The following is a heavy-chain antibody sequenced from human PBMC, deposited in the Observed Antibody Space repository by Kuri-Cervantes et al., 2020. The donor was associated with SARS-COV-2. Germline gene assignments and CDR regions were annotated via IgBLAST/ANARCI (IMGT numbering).Heavy chain of an antibody. V-gene: IGHV1-69*13. Sequence: SVKVSCKASGGTFSSYAISWVRQAPGQGLEWMGGIIPIFGTANYAQKFQGRVTITADESTSTAHMELSSLRSEDTAVYYCARSVLLWSPARDGMDVWGQGTTVTVSS. CDR2: IIPIFGTA. J-gene: IGHJ6*02. CDR1: GGTFSSYA. D-gene: IGHD3-10*01. CDR3: ARSVLLWSPARDGMDV.